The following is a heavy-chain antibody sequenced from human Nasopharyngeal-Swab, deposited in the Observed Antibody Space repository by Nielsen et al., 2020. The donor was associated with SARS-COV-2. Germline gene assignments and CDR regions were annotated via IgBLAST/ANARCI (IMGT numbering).Heavy chain of an antibody. CDR1: DDSLRRGGFY. Sequence: SDTLSLTCSVSDDSLRRGGFYWTWIRQPAGRGLEVIGRTSIRGTTNYSPPFKNRVTMSLDTSKKQFFLRLASVSAADTAIYYCARGRPGTYYTYYYGLDVWGQGTTVTVSS. D-gene: IGHD1-26*01. J-gene: IGHJ6*02. V-gene: IGHV4-61*02. CDR2: TSIRGTT. CDR3: ARGRPGTYYTYYYGLDV.